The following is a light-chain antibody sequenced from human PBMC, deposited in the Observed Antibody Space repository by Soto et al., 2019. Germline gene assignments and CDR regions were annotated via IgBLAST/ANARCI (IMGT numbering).Light chain of an antibody. CDR2: EVT. V-gene: IGLV2-14*01. J-gene: IGLJ1*01. CDR3: SSYTSGNSPYV. CDR1: SSDVGGHYY. Sequence: QAVVTQPASVSGSPGQSITISCTGTSSDVGGHYYVSWFQQHPGKAPKLMIYEVTNRPSGVSNRFSGSKSGNTASLTIFGLQAEDEADYYCSSYTSGNSPYVFGSGTKLTVL.